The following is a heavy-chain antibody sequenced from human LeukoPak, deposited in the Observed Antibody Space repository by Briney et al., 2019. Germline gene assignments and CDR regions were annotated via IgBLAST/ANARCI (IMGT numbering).Heavy chain of an antibody. CDR1: GYTLTELS. V-gene: IGHV1-24*01. J-gene: IGHJ4*02. D-gene: IGHD1-1*01. Sequence: ASVKVSCKVSGYTLTELSVHWVRQAPGKGLEWMGGFDPEDGETIYAQKFQGRVTMTEDTSTDTAYMELSSLRSEDTAVYYCATEFTPTTLTVCDYWGQGTLVTVSS. CDR3: ATEFTPTTLTVCDY. CDR2: FDPEDGET.